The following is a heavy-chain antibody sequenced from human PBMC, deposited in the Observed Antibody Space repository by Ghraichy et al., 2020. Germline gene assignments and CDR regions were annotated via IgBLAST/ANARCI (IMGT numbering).Heavy chain of an antibody. V-gene: IGHV1-18*01. CDR2: ISAYNGNT. CDR1: GYTFTSYG. D-gene: IGHD6-19*01. J-gene: IGHJ4*02. Sequence: ASVKVSCKASGYTFTSYGISWVRQAPGQGLEWMRWISAYNGNTNYAQKLEGRVTMTTDTSTSTAYMELRSLRSDDTAVYYCAVSQSPRGYDFGRAAVAAPGPYYFDYWGQGTLVTVSS. CDR3: AVSQSPRGYDFGRAAVAAPGPYYFDY.